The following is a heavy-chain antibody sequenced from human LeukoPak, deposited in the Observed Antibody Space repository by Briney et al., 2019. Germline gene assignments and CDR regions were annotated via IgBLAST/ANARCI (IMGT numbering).Heavy chain of an antibody. V-gene: IGHV4-59*12. Sequence: PSETLSLTCTVSGGSISSYYWSWIRQPPGKGLEWIGYIYHSGSSHYNPSLKSRVTMSVDTSKNQFSLKLSSVTAADTAVYYCARSGPAAMWSYYYYYMDVWGKGTTVTISS. CDR3: ARSGPAAMWSYYYYYMDV. J-gene: IGHJ6*03. CDR2: IYHSGSS. D-gene: IGHD2-2*01. CDR1: GGSISSYY.